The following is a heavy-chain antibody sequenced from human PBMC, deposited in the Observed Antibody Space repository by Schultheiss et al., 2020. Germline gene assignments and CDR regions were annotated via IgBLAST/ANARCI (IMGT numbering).Heavy chain of an antibody. CDR1: GFTFSSYA. J-gene: IGHJ4*02. CDR2: ISSNGGST. CDR3: ARDGAYSVDY. V-gene: IGHV3-64*05. D-gene: IGHD1-26*01. Sequence: WGSLRLSCSASGFTFSSYAMHWVRQAPGKGLEYVSAISSNGGSTYYADSVKGRFTISRDNSKNTLYFQMSSLRAEDTAVYYCARDGAYSVDYWGQGTLVTVSS.